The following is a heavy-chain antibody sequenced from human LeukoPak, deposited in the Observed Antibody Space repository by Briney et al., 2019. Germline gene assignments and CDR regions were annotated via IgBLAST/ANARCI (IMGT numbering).Heavy chain of an antibody. D-gene: IGHD5-18*01. Sequence: PSETLSLTCTVSGGSISSYYWSWIRQPPGKGLEGIGRIYTSGSTNYNPSLKSRVTMSVDTSKNQFSLKLSPVTAADTAVYYCARDRGYSYGYILVWGKGTTVTVSS. CDR1: GGSISSYY. CDR2: IYTSGST. V-gene: IGHV4-4*07. CDR3: ARDRGYSYGYILV. J-gene: IGHJ6*04.